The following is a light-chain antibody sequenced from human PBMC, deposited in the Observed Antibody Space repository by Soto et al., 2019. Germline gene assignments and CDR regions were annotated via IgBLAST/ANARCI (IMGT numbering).Light chain of an antibody. CDR1: SSDVGGYNY. Sequence: QSVLTQPASVSGSPGQTITISCTGTSSDVGGYNYVSWYQHHPSKAPKLIIFDVSNRPSGVSDRFSGSKSDNTASLTISGLQAEDEADYYCNSYASSCPYVFGTGTKVTV. V-gene: IGLV2-14*01. CDR3: NSYASSCPYV. CDR2: DVS. J-gene: IGLJ1*01.